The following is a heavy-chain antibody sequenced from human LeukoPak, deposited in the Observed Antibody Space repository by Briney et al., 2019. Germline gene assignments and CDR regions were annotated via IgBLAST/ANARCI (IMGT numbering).Heavy chain of an antibody. CDR2: ISYDGSNK. D-gene: IGHD1-26*01. J-gene: IGHJ6*03. CDR3: AGNSGSYSVYYYYYMDV. CDR1: GFTFSSYA. Sequence: PGRSLRLSCAASGFTFSSYAMHWVRQAPGKGLEWMAVISYDGSNKYYADSVKGRFTISRDNSKNTLYLQMNSLRAEDTAVYYCAGNSGSYSVYYYYYMDVWGKGTTVTVSS. V-gene: IGHV3-30*01.